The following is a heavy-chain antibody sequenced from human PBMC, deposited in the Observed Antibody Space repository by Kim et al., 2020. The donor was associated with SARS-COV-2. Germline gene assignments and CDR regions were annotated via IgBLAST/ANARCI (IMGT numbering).Heavy chain of an antibody. D-gene: IGHD1-7*01. CDR3: ARGILGITGTGWFDP. CDR1: GGSFSGYY. CDR2: INHSGST. V-gene: IGHV4-34*01. J-gene: IGHJ5*02. Sequence: SETLSLTCAVYGGSFSGYYWSWIRQPPGKGLEWIGEINHSGSTNYNPSLKSRVTISVDTSKNQFSLKLSSVTAADTAVYYCARGILGITGTGWFDPWGQGTLVTVSS.